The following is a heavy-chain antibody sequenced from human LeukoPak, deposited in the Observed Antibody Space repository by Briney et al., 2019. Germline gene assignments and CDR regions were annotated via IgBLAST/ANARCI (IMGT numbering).Heavy chain of an antibody. J-gene: IGHJ6*03. D-gene: IGHD3-9*01. CDR1: GFTFISYW. Sequence: GGSLRLSCAGSGFTFISYWMTWVRQVPGKGLEWVAKLSQDGTEKYYVDSVKGRFAISRDNAKNSLYLQMNSLRAEDTAVYYCAKGGGFDWLNYYYMDVWGKGTTVIISS. CDR2: LSQDGTEK. V-gene: IGHV3-7*01. CDR3: AKGGGFDWLNYYYMDV.